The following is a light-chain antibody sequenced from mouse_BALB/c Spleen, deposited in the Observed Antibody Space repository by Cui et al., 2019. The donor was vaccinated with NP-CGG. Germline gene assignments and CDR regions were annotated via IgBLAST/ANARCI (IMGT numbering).Light chain of an antibody. CDR2: GTN. V-gene: IGLV1*01. CDR3: ALWYSNHWV. J-gene: IGLJ1*01. CDR1: TGAVTTNNY. Sequence: AVFTQATALTTSPGETVTLTCRSSTGAVTTNNYANWVQEKPDHLFTGLIGGTNNRAPGVPARFSGSLIGDKAALTITGAQTEDEAIYFCALWYSNHWVFGGGTKLTVL.